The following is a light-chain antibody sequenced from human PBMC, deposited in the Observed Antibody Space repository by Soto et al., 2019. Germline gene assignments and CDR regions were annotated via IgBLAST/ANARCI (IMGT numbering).Light chain of an antibody. J-gene: IGKJ4*02. CDR2: KAS. V-gene: IGKV1-5*03. CDR1: QSITNW. Sequence: DIQMPQSPSTLSASVGDSVTITCRASQSITNWLAWYQHKPGKAPKLLIYKASTLKSGVPSRFSGSGSGTEFTLTITSLQPDDFTTYYCQQYDSDPPTFGRGTKVEIK. CDR3: QQYDSDPPT.